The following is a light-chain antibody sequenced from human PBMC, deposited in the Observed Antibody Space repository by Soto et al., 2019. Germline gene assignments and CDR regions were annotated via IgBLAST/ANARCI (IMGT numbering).Light chain of an antibody. CDR2: DAS. V-gene: IGKV3-11*01. Sequence: EIVLTQSPATLSLSPGERATLSCRASQSISSYLAWYQQKPGQAPRLLIYDASNRATGIPVRFSGSGSGTDFTLTISSLEPEYFAVYYCQQRRDWPTFGQGTKLQIK. CDR3: QQRRDWPT. J-gene: IGKJ2*01. CDR1: QSISSY.